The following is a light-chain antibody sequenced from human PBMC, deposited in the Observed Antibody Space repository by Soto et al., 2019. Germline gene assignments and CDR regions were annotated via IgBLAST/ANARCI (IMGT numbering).Light chain of an antibody. CDR1: NIGSKS. Sequence: SSELTQPPSVSVAPGKTARITCGGNNIGSKSVHWYQQKPGQAPVLVIYYDSDRPSGIPERFSGSNSGNTATLTISRVEAGDEADYYCQVWDSSSDRQVFGGGTKLTVL. CDR3: QVWDSSSDRQV. V-gene: IGLV3-21*04. CDR2: YDS. J-gene: IGLJ2*01.